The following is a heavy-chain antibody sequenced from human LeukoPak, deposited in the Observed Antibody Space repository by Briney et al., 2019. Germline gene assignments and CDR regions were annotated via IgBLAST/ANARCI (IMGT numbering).Heavy chain of an antibody. V-gene: IGHV3-48*01. CDR3: VSFAGYVASIDY. CDR1: GLTFSSYS. CDR2: ISSSSSTI. Sequence: GGSLRLSCAASGLTFSSYSMNWVRQAPGKGLEWVSYISSSSSTIYYADSVKGRFTISRDNAKNSLYLQMNSLRAEDTAVYYCVSFAGYVASIDYWGQGTLVTVSS. J-gene: IGHJ4*02. D-gene: IGHD5-12*01.